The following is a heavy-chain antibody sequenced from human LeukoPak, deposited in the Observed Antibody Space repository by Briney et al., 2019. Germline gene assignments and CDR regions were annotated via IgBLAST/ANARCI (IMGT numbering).Heavy chain of an antibody. D-gene: IGHD3-10*01. CDR3: ARVGGYYGSGSYYNPFDY. V-gene: IGHV1-18*01. CDR1: GYTFTSYG. CDR2: ISAYNGNT. Sequence: ASVKVSCKASGYTFTSYGISWVRQAPGQGLEWMGWISAYNGNTNYAQKRQGRVTMTTDTSTSTAYMELRSLRSDDTAVYYCARVGGYYGSGSYYNPFDYWGQGTLVTVSS. J-gene: IGHJ4*02.